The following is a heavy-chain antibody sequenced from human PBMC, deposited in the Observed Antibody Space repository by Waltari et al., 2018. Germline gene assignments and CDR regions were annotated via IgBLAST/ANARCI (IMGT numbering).Heavy chain of an antibody. CDR1: GGSFSGYY. J-gene: IGHJ4*02. Sequence: QVQLQQWGAGLLKPSETLSLTCAVYGGSFSGYYWSWIRQPPGQGLEWIGEINHSGSTNYNPSLKSRVTISVDTSKNQFSLKLSSVTAADTAVYYCASGSNILTGYYSRIRYYFDYWGQGTLVTVSS. D-gene: IGHD3-9*01. CDR3: ASGSNILTGYYSRIRYYFDY. V-gene: IGHV4-34*01. CDR2: INHSGST.